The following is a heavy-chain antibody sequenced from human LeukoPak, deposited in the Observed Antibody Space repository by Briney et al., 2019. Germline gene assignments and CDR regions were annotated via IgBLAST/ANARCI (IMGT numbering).Heavy chain of an antibody. CDR3: ARGGLDWFDP. CDR2: IYHSGST. Sequence: SETLSLTCAVSGGPISSGGYSWSWIRQPPGKGLEWIGYIYHSGSTYYNPSLKSRVTISVDRSKNQFSLKLSSVTAADTAVYYCARGGLDWFDPWGQGTLVTVSS. J-gene: IGHJ5*02. V-gene: IGHV4-30-2*01. CDR1: GGPISSGGYS.